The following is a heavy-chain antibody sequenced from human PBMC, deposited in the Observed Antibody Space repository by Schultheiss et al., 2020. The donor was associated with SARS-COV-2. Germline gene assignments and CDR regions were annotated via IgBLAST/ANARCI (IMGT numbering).Heavy chain of an antibody. CDR3: ARQFRGYSYIDFDP. CDR2: IYPGDSDT. J-gene: IGHJ5*02. V-gene: IGHV5-51*01. CDR1: GYSFTSYW. D-gene: IGHD5-18*01. Sequence: GESLKISCKGSGYSFTSYWIGWVRQMPGKGLEWMGIIYPGDSDTNYSPSFQGHVTMSADKSISTAYLQWRSLKASDTAMYYCARQFRGYSYIDFDPWGQGTLVTVSS.